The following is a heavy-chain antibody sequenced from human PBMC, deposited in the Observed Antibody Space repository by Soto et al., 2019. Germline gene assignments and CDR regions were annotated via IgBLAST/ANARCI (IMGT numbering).Heavy chain of an antibody. J-gene: IGHJ4*02. CDR2: IYPSGMP. CDR1: GGSISNAAYS. D-gene: IGHD5-18*01. V-gene: IGHV4-30-2*01. CDR3: ARERGGYGLFDS. Sequence: SETLSLTCTVSGGSISNAAYSWSWIRQPPGKGLEWIGYIYPSGMPFYNPSLRSRVTISIDRSNDQFSLNLKSVTAAGTAVYYCARERGGYGLFDSWGQGTLVTVS.